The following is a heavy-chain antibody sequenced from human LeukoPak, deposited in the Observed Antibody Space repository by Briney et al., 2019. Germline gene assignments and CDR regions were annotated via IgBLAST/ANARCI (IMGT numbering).Heavy chain of an antibody. Sequence: SVTLSCNSSAGSFSSYAIRWVRQAPGQGLEWMGGTIPIFGTANYAQKVQGRGPITVDESMSTAYRELSSLSSEDTAVYYCARDHGVAPPRDYGDLHAFGAFDIWGQGKMVSVSS. CDR1: AGSFSSYA. CDR3: ARDHGVAPPRDYGDLHAFGAFDI. V-gene: IGHV1-69*13. CDR2: TIPIFGTA. J-gene: IGHJ3*02. D-gene: IGHD4-17*01.